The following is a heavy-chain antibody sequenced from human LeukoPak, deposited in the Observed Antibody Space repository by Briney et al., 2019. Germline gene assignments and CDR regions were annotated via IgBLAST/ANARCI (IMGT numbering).Heavy chain of an antibody. Sequence: GGSLRLSCAASGFTFSSYGMNWVRQAPGKGLEWVAVISYDGTKKYYADSVKGRFTISRDNSKNTLSLQVNSLRPEDTAVYYCAKDRSSTGIYGMDVWGQGTTVTVSS. V-gene: IGHV3-30*18. CDR3: AKDRSSTGIYGMDV. D-gene: IGHD2-2*01. CDR1: GFTFSSYG. J-gene: IGHJ6*02. CDR2: ISYDGTKK.